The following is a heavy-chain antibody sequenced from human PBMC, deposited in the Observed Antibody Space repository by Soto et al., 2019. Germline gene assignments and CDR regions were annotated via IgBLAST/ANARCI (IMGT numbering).Heavy chain of an antibody. Sequence: GGSLRLSCAVSGFTFNDYAMSWVRQAPGKGLEWVSTISGGLGSAYYAASVEGRLTISGDNSKNTLYLQMNSLRAEDTAVYYCAKVPQYNWNYFRWFDPWGQGTLVSVSS. V-gene: IGHV3-23*01. CDR3: AKVPQYNWNYFRWFDP. J-gene: IGHJ5*02. CDR1: GFTFNDYA. D-gene: IGHD1-7*01. CDR2: ISGGLGSA.